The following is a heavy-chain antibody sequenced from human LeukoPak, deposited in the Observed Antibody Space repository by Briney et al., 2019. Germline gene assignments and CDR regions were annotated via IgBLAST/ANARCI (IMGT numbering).Heavy chain of an antibody. V-gene: IGHV3-23*01. Sequence: GGSLRLSCAASGFTFSSYAMSWVRQAPGEGLEWVSTISASGGNTYYADSVKGRFTISRDNSKDTLYLQMSSLRAEDTAVYYCAKARGSIAARPGYWGQGTLVTVSS. J-gene: IGHJ4*02. CDR3: AKARGSIAARPGY. CDR2: ISASGGNT. D-gene: IGHD6-6*01. CDR1: GFTFSSYA.